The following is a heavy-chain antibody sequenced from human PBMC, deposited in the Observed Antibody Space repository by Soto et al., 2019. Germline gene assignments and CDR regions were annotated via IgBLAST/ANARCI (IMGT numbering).Heavy chain of an antibody. J-gene: IGHJ4*02. Sequence: PSETLSLTCAFYGGSFSGYYWTLIRQPPGTGLEWIGEINHSGSTNYNPSLKSRVTVSVDTSKNQFSLKLTSVTAADTAVYYCARDKITGLFDYWGQGTLVTVSS. D-gene: IGHD2-8*02. CDR1: GGSFSGYY. CDR3: ARDKITGLFDY. CDR2: INHSGST. V-gene: IGHV4-34*01.